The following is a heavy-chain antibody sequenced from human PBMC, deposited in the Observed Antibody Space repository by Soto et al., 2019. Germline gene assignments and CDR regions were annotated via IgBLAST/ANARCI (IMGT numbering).Heavy chain of an antibody. V-gene: IGHV3-33*01. CDR3: ARGYSSAWSEDEAVFDY. Sequence: QLQLVESGGGVVQPGRSLRISCSASGFSLSNYVMHWVRQAPGKGPEWVGVMWYDGTNIYYADSVKGRFTISRDNSKDTLFLQMNNLRAEDTAVYYCARGYSSAWSEDEAVFDYWGQGTLVTVSP. CDR2: MWYDGTNI. CDR1: GFSLSNYV. D-gene: IGHD6-19*01. J-gene: IGHJ4*02.